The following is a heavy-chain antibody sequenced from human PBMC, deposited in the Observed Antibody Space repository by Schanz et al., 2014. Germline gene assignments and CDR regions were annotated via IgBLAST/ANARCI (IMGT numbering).Heavy chain of an antibody. CDR1: GGSIRRSTYY. V-gene: IGHV4-39*01. CDR3: VRQLLWFGESGVDT. J-gene: IGHJ5*02. D-gene: IGHD3-10*01. CDR2: IYNSGSA. Sequence: QLQLQESGPGLVKPSETLSLTCTVSGGSIRRSTYYWGWIRQPPGKGLEWVASIYNSGSAYYGPSLKSRFTISVETSKTQSPLGRNSVTASDTAVYYCVRQLLWFGESGVDTWGQGTLVVVSS.